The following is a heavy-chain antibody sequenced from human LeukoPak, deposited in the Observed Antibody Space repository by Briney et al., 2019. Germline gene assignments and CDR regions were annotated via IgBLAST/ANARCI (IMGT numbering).Heavy chain of an antibody. CDR1: GFTFNNYA. V-gene: IGHV3-23*01. D-gene: IGHD5-12*01. J-gene: IGHJ4*02. Sequence: GGSLRLSCAASGFTFNNYAMNWVRQAPGKGLEWVSVLSASGSSTYYADSVKGRFTISRDNSKNTLYLQMNGLGAEDTAVYYCVKSEGGLVAKNAFEYWGQGTLVTVSS. CDR3: VKSEGGLVAKNAFEY. CDR2: LSASGSST.